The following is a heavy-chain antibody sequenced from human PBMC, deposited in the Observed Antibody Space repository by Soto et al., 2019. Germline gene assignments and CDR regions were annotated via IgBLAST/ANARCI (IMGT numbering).Heavy chain of an antibody. Sequence: SETLPLTCIVSVGSVTSYHWSWIRQFPGKGLEWMAYTSYTATTNYNPSLKSRVTLSLDTSNNQFSLKLASVTAADTAVYYCAMAGNYRYFDSWGQGGLVTVSS. V-gene: IGHV4-59*02. CDR1: VGSVTSYH. J-gene: IGHJ4*02. CDR3: AMAGNYRYFDS. D-gene: IGHD1-7*01. CDR2: TSYTATT.